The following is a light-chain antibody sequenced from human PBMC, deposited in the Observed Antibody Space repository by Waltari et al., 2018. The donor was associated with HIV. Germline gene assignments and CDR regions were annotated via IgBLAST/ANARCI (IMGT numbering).Light chain of an antibody. J-gene: IGKJ2*01. V-gene: IGKV4-1*01. Sequence: DIVMTQSPDSLAVSLGERATINCKSNQSVLYSSNSKNYLAWYQHKPGQPPKLLFYWASTRESGGPDRFSGSGSGTDFTLTISSLQAEDVAEYYCQQYFNTPYTFGQGTKLEIK. CDR2: WAS. CDR1: QSVLYSSNSKNY. CDR3: QQYFNTPYT.